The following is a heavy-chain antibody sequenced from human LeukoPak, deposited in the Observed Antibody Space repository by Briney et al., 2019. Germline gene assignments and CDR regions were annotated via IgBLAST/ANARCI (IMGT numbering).Heavy chain of an antibody. Sequence: GGSLRLSCAASGFTFSNYAMNWVRQAPGKGLEWVSLISGSTGSTYYADSVKGRFSISRDNSKNTVYLQMNSLRADDTATYYCARGFNYAFDYWGQGTLVTVSS. D-gene: IGHD2-2*01. CDR1: GFTFSNYA. J-gene: IGHJ4*02. CDR2: ISGSTGST. CDR3: ARGFNYAFDY. V-gene: IGHV3-23*01.